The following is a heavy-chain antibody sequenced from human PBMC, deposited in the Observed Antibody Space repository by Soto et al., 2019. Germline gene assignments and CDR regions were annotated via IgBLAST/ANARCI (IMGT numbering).Heavy chain of an antibody. D-gene: IGHD6-13*01. CDR1: GYTFTGYY. Sequence: GASVKVSCKASGYTFTGYYMHWVRQAPGQGLEWMGWINPNSGDTNYAQKFQGRVTMTRDTSISTAYMELNSRRAEDTAVYYCARVAKTSSSWDYWGQGTLVTVSS. V-gene: IGHV1-2*02. J-gene: IGHJ4*02. CDR3: ARVAKTSSSWDY. CDR2: INPNSGDT.